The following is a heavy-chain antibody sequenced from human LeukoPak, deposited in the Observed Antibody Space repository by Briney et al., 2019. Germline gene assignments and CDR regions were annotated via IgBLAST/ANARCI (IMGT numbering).Heavy chain of an antibody. Sequence: SETLSLTCTVSGGSISSYYWSWIRQPPGKGLEWIGYIYYSGSTNYNPSLKSRVTISVDTSKNQFSLKLSSVTAADTAVYYCARRYDFWSGVFDYWGQGTLVTVSS. CDR1: GGSISSYY. CDR2: IYYSGST. D-gene: IGHD3-3*01. CDR3: ARRYDFWSGVFDY. J-gene: IGHJ4*02. V-gene: IGHV4-59*01.